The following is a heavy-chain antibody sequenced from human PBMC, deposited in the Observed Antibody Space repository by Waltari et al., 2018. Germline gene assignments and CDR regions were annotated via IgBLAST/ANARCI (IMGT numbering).Heavy chain of an antibody. J-gene: IGHJ4*02. CDR2: ISPGNSNT. V-gene: IGHV5-51*01. Sequence: EVQLVQSGAEVKKPGEPLKISCKGSGYSFTSYWISLLRQMTGKGLECMGIISPGNSNTRNSPSFQGQVTISADKAISTAYLQGSSRKASDTAMYYCARGSSSSSWYGGYWGQGTLVTVSS. CDR1: GYSFTSYW. CDR3: ARGSSSSSWYGGY. D-gene: IGHD6-13*01.